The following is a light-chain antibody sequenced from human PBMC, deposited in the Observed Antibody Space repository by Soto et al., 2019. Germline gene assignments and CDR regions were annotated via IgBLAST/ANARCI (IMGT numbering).Light chain of an antibody. Sequence: IGVTQSPCTLSLSPGERATLSCRASQSISSNYLAWYQQKPGQAPRLLIYDASNRATGIPARFSGSGSGTDFTLTISSLEPEDFAVYYCQQRSNWPITFGQGTRLEIK. V-gene: IGKV3-11*01. CDR2: DAS. CDR3: QQRSNWPIT. J-gene: IGKJ5*01. CDR1: QSISSNY.